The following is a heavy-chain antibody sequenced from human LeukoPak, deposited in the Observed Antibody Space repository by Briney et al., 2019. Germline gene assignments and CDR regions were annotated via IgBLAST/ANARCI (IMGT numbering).Heavy chain of an antibody. J-gene: IGHJ3*02. CDR3: ARDLTMIVVVIDAFDI. CDR2: IIPILGIA. V-gene: IGHV1-69*04. D-gene: IGHD3-22*01. CDR1: GGTFSSYA. Sequence: VASVKVSCKASGGTFSSYAISWVRQAPGQGLEWMGRIIPILGIANYAQKFQGRVTITADKSTSTAYMELSSLRSEDTAVYYCARDLTMIVVVIDAFDIWGQGTMVTVSS.